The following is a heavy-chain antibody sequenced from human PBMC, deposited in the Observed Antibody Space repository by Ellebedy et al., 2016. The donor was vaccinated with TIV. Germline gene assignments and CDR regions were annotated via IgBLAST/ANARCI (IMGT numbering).Heavy chain of an antibody. CDR1: GYSFTNYW. CDR2: IYPGDSDT. Sequence: GESLKISCKGSGYSFTNYWIGWVRQMPGKGLDWMGIIYPGDSDTRYSPSFQGQVTISADKSISTAYLQWSSLKASDTATYYCASAKYYGSGTYAHYLDYWGQGTLVTVSS. CDR3: ASAKYYGSGTYAHYLDY. J-gene: IGHJ4*02. V-gene: IGHV5-51*01. D-gene: IGHD3-10*01.